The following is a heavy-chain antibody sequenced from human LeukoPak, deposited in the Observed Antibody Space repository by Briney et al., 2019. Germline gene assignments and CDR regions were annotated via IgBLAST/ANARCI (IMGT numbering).Heavy chain of an antibody. CDR3: ARLYDSRGYYPYFHFDY. D-gene: IGHD3-22*01. CDR2: IYYTGNT. V-gene: IGHV4-39*01. Sequence: SETLSLTCTVSGGSVSSSDYYWGWIRQPLGKGLEWIGSIYYTGNTYYNPSLKSRVTVSVDPSKNQFSLRLSSVTAADTAMFYCARLYDSRGYYPYFHFDYWGQGSLVTVSS. J-gene: IGHJ4*02. CDR1: GGSVSSSDYY.